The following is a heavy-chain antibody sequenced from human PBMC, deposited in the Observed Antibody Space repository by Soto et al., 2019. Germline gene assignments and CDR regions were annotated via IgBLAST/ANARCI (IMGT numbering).Heavy chain of an antibody. CDR3: ATDQGIY. CDR2: IWYDGSDK. CDR1: GFTFSSYG. V-gene: IGHV3-33*01. Sequence: PGGSLRLSCAASGFTFSSYGMHWVRQAPGKGLEWVAVIWYDGSDKYYADSVKGRFTISRYNSKNTLYLQMNSLRAEDTAIYYCATDQGIYWGQGTLVTVSS. J-gene: IGHJ4*02. D-gene: IGHD3-10*01.